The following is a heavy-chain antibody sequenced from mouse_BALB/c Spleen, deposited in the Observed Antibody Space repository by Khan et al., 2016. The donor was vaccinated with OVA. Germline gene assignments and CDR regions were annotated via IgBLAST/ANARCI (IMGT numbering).Heavy chain of an antibody. CDR3: ARNSYMYDFTY. J-gene: IGHJ3*01. V-gene: IGHV2-2*01. CDR1: GFSLNTYG. CDR2: IRSGGTT. Sequence: QVQLKESGPGLVQPSQSLSITCTVSGFSLNTYGIHWIRQSQGKGLEWLGVIRSGGTTDYNGAFISRLNITKDNSKSQVFVKMNSLQADDTAIYYCARNSYMYDFTYWGQGTLVTVSA. D-gene: IGHD2-14*01.